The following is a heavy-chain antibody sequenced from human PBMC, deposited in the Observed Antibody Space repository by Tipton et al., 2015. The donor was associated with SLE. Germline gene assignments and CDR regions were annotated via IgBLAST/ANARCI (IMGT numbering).Heavy chain of an antibody. D-gene: IGHD2-8*01. CDR3: ARDSSLMVYAISPDAFDI. CDR2: ISSSSSYI. V-gene: IGHV3-21*01. Sequence: SLRLSCAASGFTFSSYSMNWVRQAPGKGLEWVSSISSSSSYIYYADSVKGRFTISRDNAKNSLYLQMNSLRAEDTAVYYCARDSSLMVYAISPDAFDIWGQGTMVTVSS. CDR1: GFTFSSYS. J-gene: IGHJ3*02.